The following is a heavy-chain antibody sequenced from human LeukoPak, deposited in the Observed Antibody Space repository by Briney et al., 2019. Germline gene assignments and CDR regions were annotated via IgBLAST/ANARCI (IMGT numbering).Heavy chain of an antibody. CDR3: ARDACSGGSCYSFDY. V-gene: IGHV1-46*01. J-gene: IGHJ4*02. CDR1: GYTFTSYC. Sequence: GASVKVSCKASGYTFTSYCMHWVRQAPGQGLGWMGIINPSGGSTSYAQKFQGRVTMTRDTSTSTVYMELSSLRSEDTAVYYCARDACSGGSCYSFDYWGQGTLVTVSS. D-gene: IGHD2-15*01. CDR2: INPSGGST.